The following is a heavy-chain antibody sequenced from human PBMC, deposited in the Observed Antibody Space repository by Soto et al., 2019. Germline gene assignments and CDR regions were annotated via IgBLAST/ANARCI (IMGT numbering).Heavy chain of an antibody. D-gene: IGHD1-26*01. CDR3: ARGGWDPYYYGMDV. J-gene: IGHJ6*02. V-gene: IGHV3-21*01. CDR1: GFTFSSYS. Sequence: EVQLVESGGGLVKPGGSLRLSCAASGFTFSSYSMNWVRQAPGKGLEWVSSISSSSSYIYYADSVKGRFTISRDNAKNSLYLQMNSLRAEDTAVYYCARGGWDPYYYGMDVWGQGTTVTVSS. CDR2: ISSSSSYI.